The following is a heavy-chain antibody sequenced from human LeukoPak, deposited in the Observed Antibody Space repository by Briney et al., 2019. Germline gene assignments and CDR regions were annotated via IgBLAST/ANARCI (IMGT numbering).Heavy chain of an antibody. CDR3: GRQHKD. CDR1: GRHVNWDVHH. Sequence: PSQTLSLTCSPSGRHVNWDVHHWIWIRQHPGKGLEWIGYIYYSGGTYYNPSLRSRVTISIDTSNNQFSLNLSSVAAAETTVCYCGRQHKDWGQGTLVTVSS. V-gene: IGHV4-31*03. CDR2: IYYSGGT. J-gene: IGHJ4*02.